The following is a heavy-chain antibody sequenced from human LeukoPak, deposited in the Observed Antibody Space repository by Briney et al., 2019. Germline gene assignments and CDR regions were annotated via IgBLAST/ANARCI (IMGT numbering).Heavy chain of an antibody. D-gene: IGHD6-13*01. CDR2: IYYVGSA. Sequence: SETLSLTCTVSGGSISSYYWSWIRQPPGKGLEWIGYIYYVGSADYNPSLKSRVTISVDTSKDQFSLNLSSVTAADTAVYYCARQGRSSSWYMDVWGKGTTVTVSS. CDR1: GGSISSYY. CDR3: ARQGRSSSWYMDV. J-gene: IGHJ6*03. V-gene: IGHV4-59*01.